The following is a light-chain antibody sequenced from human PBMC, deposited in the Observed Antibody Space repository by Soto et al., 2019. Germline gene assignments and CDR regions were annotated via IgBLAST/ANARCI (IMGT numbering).Light chain of an antibody. CDR2: ATS. CDR3: QQSSSSPSGLT. Sequence: DIQRTQSPSSLSASVGDRVTTTCLAIQSISSYLNWYQQKPGKAPKVLIYATSSMQSGVPSRFSGSGYGTDFTLTISSLQPEDFATYYCQQSSSSPSGLTVGGGTKVEIK. J-gene: IGKJ4*01. CDR1: QSISSY. V-gene: IGKV1-39*01.